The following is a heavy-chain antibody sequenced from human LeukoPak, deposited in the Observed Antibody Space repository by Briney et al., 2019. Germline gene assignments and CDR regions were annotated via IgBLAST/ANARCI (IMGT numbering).Heavy chain of an antibody. CDR1: GFTFSSYG. V-gene: IGHV3-30*18. D-gene: IGHD3-22*01. J-gene: IGHJ4*02. CDR2: ISYDGSNK. CDR3: AKDIDSSGYVPDDY. Sequence: GGSLRLSCAASGFTFSSYGMHWVRQAPGKGLEWVVVISYDGSNKYYADSVKGRFTISRDNSKNTLYLQMNSLRAEDTAVYYCAKDIDSSGYVPDDYWGQGTLVTVSS.